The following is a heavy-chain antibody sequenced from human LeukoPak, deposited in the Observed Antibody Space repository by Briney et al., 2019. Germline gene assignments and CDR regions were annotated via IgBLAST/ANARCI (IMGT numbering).Heavy chain of an antibody. J-gene: IGHJ3*02. CDR3: ARGFLWLQDAFDI. CDR1: GYTFTSSY. V-gene: IGHV1-46*01. D-gene: IGHD5-18*01. Sequence: ASVKVSCKASGYTFTSSYMHWVRQAPGQGLEWVGIINPGGGTTIYAQNFQGRVTMTRDTSISTAYMELSRLRSDDTAVYYCARGFLWLQDAFDIWGQGTIVTVSS. CDR2: INPGGGTT.